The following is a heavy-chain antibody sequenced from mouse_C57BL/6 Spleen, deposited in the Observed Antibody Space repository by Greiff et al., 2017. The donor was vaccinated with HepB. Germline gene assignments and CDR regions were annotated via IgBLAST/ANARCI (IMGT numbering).Heavy chain of an antibody. V-gene: IGHV1-42*01. CDR2: INPSTGGT. J-gene: IGHJ2*01. CDR3: ASFPPPFDY. CDR1: GYSFTGYY. Sequence: EVQLQQSGPELVKPGASVKISCKASGYSFTGYYMNWVKQSPEKSLEWIGEINPSTGGTTYNQKFKAKATLTVDKSSSTAYMQLKSPTSEDSAVYYCASFPPPFDYWGQGTTLTVSS.